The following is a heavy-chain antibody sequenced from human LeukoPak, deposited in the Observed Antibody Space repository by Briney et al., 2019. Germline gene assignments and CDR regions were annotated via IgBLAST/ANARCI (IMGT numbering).Heavy chain of an antibody. CDR1: GYTFTSYA. J-gene: IGHJ4*02. CDR3: ARARLWALRYRNYYFDY. CDR2: INAGNGNT. D-gene: IGHD3-9*01. V-gene: IGHV1-3*01. Sequence: ASVKVSCKASGYTFTSYAMHWVRQAPGQRLEWMGWINAGNGNTKYSQKFQGRVTITRDTSASTAYMELSSLRSEDTAVYYCARARLWALRYRNYYFDYWGQGTLVTVSS.